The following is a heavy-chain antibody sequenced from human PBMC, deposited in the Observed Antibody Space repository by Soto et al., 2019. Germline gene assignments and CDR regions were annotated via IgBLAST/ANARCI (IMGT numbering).Heavy chain of an antibody. Sequence: GGSLRLSCAASGFTFSSYSMNWVRQAPGKGLEWVSSISSSSSYIYYADSVKGRFTISRDNAKNSLYLQMNSLRAEDTAVYYCARDLAIVVVTAAISSDYGKDVWGQGTTVTVSS. CDR2: ISSSSSYI. J-gene: IGHJ6*02. V-gene: IGHV3-21*01. CDR3: ARDLAIVVVTAAISSDYGKDV. D-gene: IGHD2-2*02. CDR1: GFTFSSYS.